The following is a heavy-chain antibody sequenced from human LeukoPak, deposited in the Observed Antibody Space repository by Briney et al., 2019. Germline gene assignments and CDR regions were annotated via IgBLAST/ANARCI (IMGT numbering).Heavy chain of an antibody. CDR3: AKDMIGEATGGEFDY. Sequence: PGGSLRLSCTASGFTFDDYAMHWVRQAPGKGLEWVSGISWNSGSIGCADSVKGRFTISRDNAKNSLYLQMNSLRAEDTALYYCAKDMIGEATGGEFDYWGQGTLVTVSS. CDR1: GFTFDDYA. J-gene: IGHJ4*02. CDR2: ISWNSGSI. D-gene: IGHD3-10*01. V-gene: IGHV3-9*01.